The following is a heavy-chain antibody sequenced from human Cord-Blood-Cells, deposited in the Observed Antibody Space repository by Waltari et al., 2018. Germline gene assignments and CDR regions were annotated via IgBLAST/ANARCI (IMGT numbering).Heavy chain of an antibody. D-gene: IGHD6-13*01. CDR3: AREQQLDYFDY. CDR2: IIPIFGTA. Sequence: QVQLVQSGAEVKKPGSTVKVSCKASGGTFRSYASTWVRQAPGQGLEWMGGIIPIFGTANYAQKFQGRVTITADESTSTAYMELSSLRSEDTAVYYCAREQQLDYFDYWGQGTLVTVSS. V-gene: IGHV1-69*01. CDR1: GGTFRSYA. J-gene: IGHJ4*02.